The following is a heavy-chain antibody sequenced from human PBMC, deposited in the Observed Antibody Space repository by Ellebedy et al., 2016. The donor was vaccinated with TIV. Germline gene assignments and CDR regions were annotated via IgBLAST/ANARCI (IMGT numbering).Heavy chain of an antibody. V-gene: IGHV3-48*01. Sequence: GESLKISXAASGFTFSSYSMNWVRQAPGKGLEWVSYISSSSSTIYYADSVKGRFTISRDNAKNSLYLQMNSLRAEDTAVYYCARGDGYNPRPDAFDIWGQGTMVTVSS. D-gene: IGHD5-24*01. CDR2: ISSSSSTI. CDR1: GFTFSSYS. CDR3: ARGDGYNPRPDAFDI. J-gene: IGHJ3*02.